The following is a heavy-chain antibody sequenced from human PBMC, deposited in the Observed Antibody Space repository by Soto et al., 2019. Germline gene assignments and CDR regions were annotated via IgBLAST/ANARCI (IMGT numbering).Heavy chain of an antibody. V-gene: IGHV4-39*01. CDR2: IYYTGRT. CDR3: ARFFDS. CDR1: GGSISGSDYH. Sequence: SETLSLTCTVSGGSISGSDYHWGWIRQPPGKGLYCFGSIYYTGRTYYNPSLKSRVTIYLDTSKNQFSLNLNSVTAADTAVYYCARFFDSWGQGTLVT. J-gene: IGHJ4*02.